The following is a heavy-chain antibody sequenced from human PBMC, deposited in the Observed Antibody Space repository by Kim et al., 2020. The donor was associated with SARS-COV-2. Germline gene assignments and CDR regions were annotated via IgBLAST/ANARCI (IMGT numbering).Heavy chain of an antibody. CDR3: AKAEAYDY. J-gene: IGHJ4*02. CDR2: DGSNK. V-gene: IGHV3-30*02. Sequence: DGSNKTYADPVKGRFTISRDNSKNTLYLQMNSLRAEDTAVYYCAKAEAYDYWGQGTLVTVSS.